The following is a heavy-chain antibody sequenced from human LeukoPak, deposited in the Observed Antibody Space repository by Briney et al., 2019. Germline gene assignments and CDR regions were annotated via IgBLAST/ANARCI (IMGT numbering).Heavy chain of an antibody. J-gene: IGHJ4*02. CDR1: GGSISSGSYY. D-gene: IGHD1-26*01. CDR2: IYYSGST. V-gene: IGHV4-39*07. CDR3: ARGQVEDGYFDY. Sequence: PSETLSLTCTVSGGSISSGSYYWGWIRQPPGKGLEWIGSIYYSGSTYYNPSLKSRVTISVDTSKNQFSLKLSSVTAADTAVYYYARGQVEDGYFDYWGQGTLVTVSS.